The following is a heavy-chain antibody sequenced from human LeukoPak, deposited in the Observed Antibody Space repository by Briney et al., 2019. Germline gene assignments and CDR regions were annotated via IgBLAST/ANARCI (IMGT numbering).Heavy chain of an antibody. CDR3: ASPRSGYRYTFDY. V-gene: IGHV4-4*09. D-gene: IGHD3-22*01. CDR2: ISTSGST. J-gene: IGHJ4*02. Sequence: SETLSLTCAVSAASISNYYWSWIRQAPGKGLEWIGYISTSGSTNYNPSLKSRVPISLDTSKNRFSLNLNFVTAADTAVYYCASPRSGYRYTFDYWGQGALVTVSS. CDR1: AASISNYY.